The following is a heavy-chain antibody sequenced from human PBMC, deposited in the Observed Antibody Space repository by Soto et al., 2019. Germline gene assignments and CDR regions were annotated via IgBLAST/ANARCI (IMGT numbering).Heavy chain of an antibody. Sequence: EVQLVESGGGLVQPGGSLRLSCAASGFTFSSYSLNWVRQGPGRGLEWVSYISCGSSIIYYADSVKGRFTISRDNAKNSLYLQMNSLRAEDTAVYYCARGTTTTDYWGQGTLVTVSS. CDR3: ARGTTTTDY. J-gene: IGHJ4*02. CDR1: GFTFSSYS. CDR2: ISCGSSII. V-gene: IGHV3-48*01. D-gene: IGHD4-17*01.